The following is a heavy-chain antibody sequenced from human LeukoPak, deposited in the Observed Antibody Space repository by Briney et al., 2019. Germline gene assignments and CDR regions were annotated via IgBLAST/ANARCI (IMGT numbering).Heavy chain of an antibody. D-gene: IGHD6-13*01. CDR2: FYFSGST. J-gene: IGHJ4*02. CDR3: ARAGLIATAHLDLDH. Sequence: KASETLSLTCTVSGASITTLYWSWIRHPPEKGPEWLGDFYFSGSTNNTPSPNSRATISRATSKYQFSLNLRSVTAADTAVYYCARAGLIATAHLDLDHWGRGNLVTVSS. CDR1: GASITTLY. V-gene: IGHV4-59*11.